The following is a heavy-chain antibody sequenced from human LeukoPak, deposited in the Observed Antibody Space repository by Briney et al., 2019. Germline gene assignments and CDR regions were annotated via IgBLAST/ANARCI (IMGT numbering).Heavy chain of an antibody. V-gene: IGHV6-1*01. Sequence: SQTLSLTCAISGDSVSSNSGAWNWVRQSPSRGLEWLGRTYDRSKWYNEYAVSVKSRITINPDTSKDQFSLQLNSVTPEDTAVYYCARDGGNYLDFWGQGNLVTVSS. CDR3: ARDGGNYLDF. D-gene: IGHD4-23*01. CDR1: GDSVSSNSGA. J-gene: IGHJ4*02. CDR2: TYDRSKWYN.